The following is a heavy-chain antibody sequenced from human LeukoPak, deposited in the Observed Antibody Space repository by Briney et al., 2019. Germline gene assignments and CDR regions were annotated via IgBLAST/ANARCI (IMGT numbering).Heavy chain of an antibody. V-gene: IGHV3-33*06. D-gene: IGHD2-2*01. Sequence: DSVKGRLTISRDNSKNTLYLQMNSLRAEDTAVYYCAKVLTETRRPDAFDIWGPGTMVTVSS. J-gene: IGHJ3*02. CDR3: AKVLTETRRPDAFDI.